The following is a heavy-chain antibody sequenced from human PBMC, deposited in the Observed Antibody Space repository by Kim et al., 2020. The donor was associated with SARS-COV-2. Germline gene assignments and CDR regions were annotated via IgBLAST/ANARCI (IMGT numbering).Heavy chain of an antibody. D-gene: IGHD6-13*01. CDR2: ISYDGSNK. Sequence: GGSLRLSCAASGFTFSSYAMHWVRQAPGKGLEWVAVISYDGSNKYYADSVKGRFTISRDNSKNTLYLQMNSLRAEDTAVYYCARGHSSSWSHYFDYWGQGTLVTVSS. CDR1: GFTFSSYA. V-gene: IGHV3-30*04. J-gene: IGHJ4*02. CDR3: ARGHSSSWSHYFDY.